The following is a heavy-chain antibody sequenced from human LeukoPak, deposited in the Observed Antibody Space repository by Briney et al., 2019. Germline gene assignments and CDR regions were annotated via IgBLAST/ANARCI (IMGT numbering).Heavy chain of an antibody. CDR1: GGSISSYY. J-gene: IGHJ6*02. CDR3: ARQTYDILTGYSYGMDV. D-gene: IGHD3-9*01. Sequence: SETLSLTCTVSGGSISSYYWSWIRQPPGKGLEWIGYIYYSGSTNYNPSLKSRVTISVDTSKNQFSLKLSSVTAADTAVYYCARQTYDILTGYSYGMDVWGQGTTVTVSS. V-gene: IGHV4-59*08. CDR2: IYYSGST.